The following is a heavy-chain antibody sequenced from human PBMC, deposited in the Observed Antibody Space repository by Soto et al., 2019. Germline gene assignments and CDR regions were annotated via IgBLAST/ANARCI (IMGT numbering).Heavy chain of an antibody. CDR2: IYYSGST. CDR1: GGSISSSSYY. Sequence: QLQLQESGTGLVKPSETLSLTCTVSGGSISSSSYYWGWIRQPPGKGLEWLGSIYYSGSTYYNPCLKSRVTIYEDTSKKQSSQMLSSATAADTAVYYCARHPYYYGSGSYYSDYWGQGTLVTVSS. CDR3: ARHPYYYGSGSYYSDY. D-gene: IGHD3-10*01. V-gene: IGHV4-39*01. J-gene: IGHJ4*02.